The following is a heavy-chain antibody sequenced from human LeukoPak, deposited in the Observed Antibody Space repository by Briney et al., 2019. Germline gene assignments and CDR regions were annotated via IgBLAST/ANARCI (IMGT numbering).Heavy chain of an antibody. CDR3: ARDPYGDYVPVDY. CDR1: GYTFTGYY. CDR2: INPNSGGT. D-gene: IGHD4-17*01. J-gene: IGHJ4*02. V-gene: IGHV1-2*02. Sequence: GASVTVSCKASGYTFTGYYMHWVRQAPGQGLEWMGWINPNSGGTNYAQKFQGRVTMTRDTSISTAYMELSRLRSDDTAVYYCARDPYGDYVPVDYWGQGTLVTVSS.